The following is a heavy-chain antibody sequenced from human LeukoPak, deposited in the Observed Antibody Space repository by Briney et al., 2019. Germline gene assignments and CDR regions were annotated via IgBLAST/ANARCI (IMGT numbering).Heavy chain of an antibody. J-gene: IGHJ4*02. V-gene: IGHV3-33*01. D-gene: IGHD2-15*01. Sequence: GVSLRLSCAASGFTFSSSGMHWVRQAPGKGLEWVALIWYDGSLKFYVDSVKGRFTISRDNSKNTLYLQMNSLRAEDTAVYYCARDGSGSYYWGQGTLVTVSS. CDR2: IWYDGSLK. CDR1: GFTFSSSG. CDR3: ARDGSGSYY.